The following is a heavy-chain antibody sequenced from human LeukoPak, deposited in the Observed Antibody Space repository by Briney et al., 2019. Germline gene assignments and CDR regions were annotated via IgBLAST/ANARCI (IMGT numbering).Heavy chain of an antibody. CDR3: ASRPRADIGPLDF. D-gene: IGHD1-14*01. V-gene: IGHV3-23*01. Sequence: GGTLRLSCAASGVTFSDYAMSWVRQPPGKGLEWVSSITGSGSRTYYTDSVKGRFNISRDNSKNTLYLQMNSLRADETAVYYCASRPRADIGPLDFWAQGTLVTVSS. CDR1: GVTFSDYA. CDR2: ITGSGSRT. J-gene: IGHJ4*02.